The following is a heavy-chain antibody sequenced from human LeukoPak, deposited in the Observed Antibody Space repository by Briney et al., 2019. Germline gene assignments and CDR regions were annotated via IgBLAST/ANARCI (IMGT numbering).Heavy chain of an antibody. Sequence: GGSLRLSCVASGFTFNRFAMNWVRQAPGKGLEWVSGISGSGSSTYYAESVKGRSTISRDNSKNTLYLQMNSLRAEDTAVYYCAKGFDYRNWYFDLWGRGTLVTVSS. CDR1: GFTFNRFA. J-gene: IGHJ2*01. CDR2: ISGSGSST. V-gene: IGHV3-23*01. D-gene: IGHD4-11*01. CDR3: AKGFDYRNWYFDL.